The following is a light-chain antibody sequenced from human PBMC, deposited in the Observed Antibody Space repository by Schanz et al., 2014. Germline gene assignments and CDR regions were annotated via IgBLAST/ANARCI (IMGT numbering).Light chain of an antibody. Sequence: EIVMTQSPATLSVSPGERATLSCRASQSISTNLAWYQQKPGQAPRLLIFDASTTATGIPARFSGSGSGTXFTLTISRVEPXXXAVYYCHQYGSSPTTFGQGTRLEI. J-gene: IGKJ5*01. V-gene: IGKV3-20*01. CDR3: HQYGSSPTT. CDR1: QSISTN. CDR2: DAS.